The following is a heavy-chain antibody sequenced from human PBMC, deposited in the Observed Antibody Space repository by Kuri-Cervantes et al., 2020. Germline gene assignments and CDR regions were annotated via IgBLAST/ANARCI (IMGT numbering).Heavy chain of an antibody. Sequence: GESLKISCVASGFNLITYSMSWVRQAPGKGLEWVSYVDSGSYTMYYADSVKGRFTISRDNAKNSLFLQMNSLRDEDTAIYYCARDGEQQQVAWYFDYWGQGTLVTVSS. J-gene: IGHJ4*02. V-gene: IGHV3-48*02. CDR2: VDSGSYTM. D-gene: IGHD6-13*01. CDR3: ARDGEQQQVAWYFDY. CDR1: GFNLITYS.